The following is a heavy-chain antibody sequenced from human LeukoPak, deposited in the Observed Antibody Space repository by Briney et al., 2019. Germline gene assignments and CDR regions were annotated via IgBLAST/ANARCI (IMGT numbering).Heavy chain of an antibody. CDR3: ARNAYSGYDYWYFDL. Sequence: SETLSLTCTVSGGSISSSSYYWGWIRQPPGKGLEWIGSIYHSGSTYYNPSLKSRVTISVDTSKNQFSLKLSSVTAADTAVYYCARNAYSGYDYWYFDLWGRGTLVTVSS. D-gene: IGHD5-12*01. CDR1: GGSISSSSYY. CDR2: IYHSGST. J-gene: IGHJ2*01. V-gene: IGHV4-39*07.